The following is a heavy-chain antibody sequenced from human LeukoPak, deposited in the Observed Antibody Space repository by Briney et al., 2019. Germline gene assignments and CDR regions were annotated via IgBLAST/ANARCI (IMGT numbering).Heavy chain of an antibody. CDR2: INSDGSST. Sequence: GGSLRLSCAATGFTFSSFWMHWVRQAPGKGLVWVSRINSDGSSTSYADSVKGRFTISRDNARNTLYLQMNSLRAEDTAVYYCAREPLRCCNWFDPWGQGTLVTVSS. CDR1: GFTFSSFW. CDR3: AREPLRCCNWFDP. J-gene: IGHJ5*02. D-gene: IGHD4-17*01. V-gene: IGHV3-74*01.